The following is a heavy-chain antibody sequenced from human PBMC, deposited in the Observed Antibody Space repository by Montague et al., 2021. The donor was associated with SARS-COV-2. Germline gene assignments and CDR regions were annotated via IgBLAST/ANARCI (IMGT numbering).Heavy chain of an antibody. CDR3: VRDHPYGGPRGAYDI. J-gene: IGHJ3*02. CDR2: IYDGGAV. V-gene: IGHV4-59*01. Sequence: SETLSLTCTVSGGSITGYYWSWLRRSPGKGLEWIAYIYDGGAVNYNPSLGSRVTISTDTSKNQLSLKVNSVTAADTAVYSCVRDHPYGGPRGAYDIWGQGTVVTVSS. D-gene: IGHD4-23*01. CDR1: GGSITGYY.